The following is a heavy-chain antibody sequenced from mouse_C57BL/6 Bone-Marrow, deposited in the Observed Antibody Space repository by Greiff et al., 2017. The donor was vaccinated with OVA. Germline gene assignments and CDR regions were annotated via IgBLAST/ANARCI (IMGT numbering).Heavy chain of an antibody. CDR2: INPSTGGT. D-gene: IGHD2-5*01. J-gene: IGHJ1*03. CDR1: GYSFTGYY. V-gene: IGHV1-42*01. Sequence: EVQLQQSGPELVKPGASVKISCKASGYSFTGYYMNWVKQSPEKSLEWIGEINPSTGGTTYNQKFKAKATLTVDKSSSTAYMQLKSLTSEDSAVYYCARDSNYGYWYFDVWGTGTTVTVSS. CDR3: ARDSNYGYWYFDV.